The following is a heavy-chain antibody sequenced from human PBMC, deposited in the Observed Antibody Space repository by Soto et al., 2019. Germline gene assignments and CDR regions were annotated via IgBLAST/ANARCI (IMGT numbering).Heavy chain of an antibody. CDR2: ISFYNGNT. D-gene: IGHD6-19*01. Sequence: QVQLVQSGGEVRKPGASVKVTCKASDDTITNYGISWVRQAPGQGLEWMGWISFYNGNTKYAQNLQGRVTLTTDTSTSTAYMELRSPRSDDTAVYYCASATSIAVAGKESWGQGTLVTVSS. J-gene: IGHJ4*02. V-gene: IGHV1-18*01. CDR3: ASATSIAVAGKES. CDR1: DDTITNYG.